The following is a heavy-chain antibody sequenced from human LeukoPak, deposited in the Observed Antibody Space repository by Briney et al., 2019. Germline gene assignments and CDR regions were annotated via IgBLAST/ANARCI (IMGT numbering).Heavy chain of an antibody. CDR3: AKDLRGRILRYFDY. CDR2: SGSDDST. CDR1: GFTVGHYP. Sequence: GGSLRLSCAASGFTVGHYPMSFVRQAPGKGLEWVSTSGSDDSTYYADSVKGRFTISRDNSKNTLYLQMNNLRAEDTGVYYCAKDLRGRILRYFDYWGRGTLVTVSS. V-gene: IGHV3-23*01. J-gene: IGHJ4*02. D-gene: IGHD3-16*01.